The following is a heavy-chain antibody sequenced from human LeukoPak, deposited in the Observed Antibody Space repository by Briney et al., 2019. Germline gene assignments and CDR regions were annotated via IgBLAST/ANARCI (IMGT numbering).Heavy chain of an antibody. J-gene: IGHJ6*03. Sequence: PGGSLRLSCAASGFTFSSYGMHWVRLAPGKGLEWVALISYDASNKYYADSVKGRFTISRDNSKNTLYLQMNSLRAEDTAVYYCARSAWSAPQQWGYYYYMDVWGKGTTVTVSS. CDR1: GFTFSSYG. CDR2: ISYDASNK. D-gene: IGHD3-3*01. CDR3: ARSAWSAPQQWGYYYYMDV. V-gene: IGHV3-30*19.